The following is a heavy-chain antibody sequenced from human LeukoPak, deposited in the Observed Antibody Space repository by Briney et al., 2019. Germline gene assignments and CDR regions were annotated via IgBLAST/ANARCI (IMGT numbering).Heavy chain of an antibody. CDR3: ATIPSGPRWYFDL. Sequence: SETLSLTCAVSGGSISSSNWWSWVRQPPGKGLEWIGEIYHSGSTNYNPSLKSRVTISVDKSKNQFSLKLSSVTAAVTAVYYCATIPSGPRWYFDLWGRGTLVTVSS. D-gene: IGHD3-10*01. V-gene: IGHV4-4*02. J-gene: IGHJ2*01. CDR1: GGSISSSNW. CDR2: IYHSGST.